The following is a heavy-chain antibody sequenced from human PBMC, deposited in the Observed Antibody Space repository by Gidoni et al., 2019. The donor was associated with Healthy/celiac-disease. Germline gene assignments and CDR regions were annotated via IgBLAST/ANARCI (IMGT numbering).Heavy chain of an antibody. J-gene: IGHJ5*02. D-gene: IGHD3-10*01. V-gene: IGHV4-34*01. CDR2: INHSGST. Sequence: QVQLQQWGAGLLKPSETLSLTCALYGGSFSGYYWSWIRQPPGKGLEWIGEINHSGSTNYNPSLKSRVTISVDTSKNQFSLKLSSVTAADTAVYYCARGGPKGSSLNWFDPWGQGTLVTVSS. CDR3: ARGGPKGSSLNWFDP. CDR1: GGSFSGYY.